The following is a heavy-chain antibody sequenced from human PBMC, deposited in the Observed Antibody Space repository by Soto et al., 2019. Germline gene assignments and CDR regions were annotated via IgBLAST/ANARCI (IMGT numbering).Heavy chain of an antibody. CDR2: ISLNSGNL. CDR1: GFAFNHYA. D-gene: IGHD4-17*01. J-gene: IGHJ4*02. V-gene: IGHV3-9*01. CDR3: AKGASTTVFAFNDY. Sequence: GGSLTLSFATSGFAFNHYAMHWVRPGPGKGLEWVSSISLNSGNLVYAASVKGRFTISRDNAKNSLYLQMNSLRGEDTALYYCAKGASTTVFAFNDYWGQGTLVTVSS.